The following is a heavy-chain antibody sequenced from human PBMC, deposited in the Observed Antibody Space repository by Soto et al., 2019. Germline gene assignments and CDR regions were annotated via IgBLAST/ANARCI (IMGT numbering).Heavy chain of an antibody. CDR3: ARGLHPLQFVY. Sequence: PSETLSLTCTVSGVSFSSHSWNWIRKRPGKGLEWIGYIHYSGITNYSPSRKSRVNISLDTSGKVCSLKLTSVATADTAVYYGARGLHPLQFVYLCQGLMVTASS. CDR1: GVSFSSHS. D-gene: IGHD4-4*01. CDR2: IHYSGIT. V-gene: IGHV4-59*11. J-gene: IGHJ4*02.